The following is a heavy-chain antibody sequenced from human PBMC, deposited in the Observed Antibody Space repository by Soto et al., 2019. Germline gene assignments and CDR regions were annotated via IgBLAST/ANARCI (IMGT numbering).Heavy chain of an antibody. CDR1: GFTFSSYG. CDR3: AKGTLSHDAFDI. J-gene: IGHJ3*02. V-gene: IGHV3-30*18. Sequence: HPGGSLRLSCAASGFTFSSYGMHWVRQAPGKGLEWVAVISYDGSNKYYADSVKGRFTISRDNSKNTLYLQMNSLRAEDTAVYYCAKGTLSHDAFDIWGQGTMVTVSS. CDR2: ISYDGSNK.